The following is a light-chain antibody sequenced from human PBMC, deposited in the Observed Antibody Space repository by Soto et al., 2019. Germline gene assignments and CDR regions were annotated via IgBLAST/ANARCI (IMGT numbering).Light chain of an antibody. CDR2: EDN. J-gene: IGLJ3*02. Sequence: NFMLTRPHSVSESPGKTVTISCTRSSGSIASNYVQWYQQRPGSAPTTVIYEDNQRPSGVPDRFSGSIDSSSNSASLTISRLKTEDEADYYCQSYHSSNVVFGGGTKLTVL. CDR1: SGSIASNY. V-gene: IGLV6-57*04. CDR3: QSYHSSNVV.